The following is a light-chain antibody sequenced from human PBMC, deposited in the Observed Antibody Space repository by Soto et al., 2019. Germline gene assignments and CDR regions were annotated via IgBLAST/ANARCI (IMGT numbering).Light chain of an antibody. V-gene: IGKV3D-20*01. CDR2: DAS. CDR1: QSVSSSY. CDR3: QQYGSSPKT. J-gene: IGKJ1*01. Sequence: EIVLTQSPATLSLSPGERATLSCGASQSVSSSYLAWYQQKPGLAPRLLIYDASSRATGISDRFSGSGSGTVFTLTIIRLEPEDFAVYYCQQYGSSPKTFGQGTKVDIK.